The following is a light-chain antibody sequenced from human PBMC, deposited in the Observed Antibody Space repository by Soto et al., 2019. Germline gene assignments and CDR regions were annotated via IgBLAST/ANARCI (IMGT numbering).Light chain of an antibody. J-gene: IGLJ1*01. Sequence: QSALTQPPSASGSPGQSVTISCTGTSSDVGKYDYVSWFQHHPGKAPKLIIYEVSKRPSGVPDRFSGSKSGSTASLTVSGLQTEDEADYHCSSYTSSSTYVFGTGTKLTVL. V-gene: IGLV2-8*01. CDR3: SSYTSSSTYV. CDR1: SSDVGKYDY. CDR2: EVS.